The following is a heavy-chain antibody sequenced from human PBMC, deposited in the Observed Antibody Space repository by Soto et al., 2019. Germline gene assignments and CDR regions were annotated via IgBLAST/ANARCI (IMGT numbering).Heavy chain of an antibody. CDR3: AKGSENTGYSSSWYFYYYMDV. CDR2: ISGSGGST. Sequence: GGSLRLSCAASGFTFSSYAMSWVRQAPGKGLEWVSAISGSGGSTYYADSVKGRFTISRDNSKNTLYLQMNSLRAEDTAVYYCAKGSENTGYSSSWYFYYYMDVWGKGTTVTVSS. CDR1: GFTFSSYA. D-gene: IGHD6-13*01. J-gene: IGHJ6*03. V-gene: IGHV3-23*01.